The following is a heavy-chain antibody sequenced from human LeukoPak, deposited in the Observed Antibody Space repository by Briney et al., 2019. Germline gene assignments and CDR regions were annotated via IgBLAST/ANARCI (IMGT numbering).Heavy chain of an antibody. D-gene: IGHD4-23*01. CDR2: IYYTGGT. Sequence: PSETLSLTCTVSGGPISNNNCYWGWIRQPPGKGLEWIGSIYYTGGTYSNPSLKPPLPISIDTSKNHFSLKLSSVTAPDTAVYYCVRRWGYFDYWGQGALLTVSS. J-gene: IGHJ4*02. CDR3: VRRWGYFDY. V-gene: IGHV4-39*02. CDR1: GGPISNNNCY.